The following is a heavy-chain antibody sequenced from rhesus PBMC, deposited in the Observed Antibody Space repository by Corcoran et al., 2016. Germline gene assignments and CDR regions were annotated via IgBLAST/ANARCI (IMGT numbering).Heavy chain of an antibody. Sequence: EVQLVETGGGLVQPGGSLSLSCAASGFTFSSHGMSWVRPAPGKGLEWVSGISYTGGSTYYADSVKGRFTISRDNSKNTLSLQMNSLRAEDTAVYYCAKDLEYFEFWGQGALVTVSS. CDR3: AKDLEYFEF. V-gene: IGHV3S5*01. CDR2: ISYTGGST. J-gene: IGHJ1*01. CDR1: GFTFSSHG.